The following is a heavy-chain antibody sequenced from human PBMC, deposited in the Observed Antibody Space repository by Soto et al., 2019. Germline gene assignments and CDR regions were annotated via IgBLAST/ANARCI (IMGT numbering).Heavy chain of an antibody. CDR1: GFTFSSYS. CDR3: ARDVRLSSVLYYYSGMDV. CDR2: ISSSSSYI. V-gene: IGHV3-21*01. J-gene: IGHJ6*02. Sequence: GGSLRLSCAASGFTFSSYSMNWVRQAPGKGLEWVSSISSSSSYIYYADSVKGRFTISRDNAKNSLYLQMNSLRAEDTAVYYCARDVRLSSVLYYYSGMDVWGQGNTVTFSS. D-gene: IGHD3-10*01.